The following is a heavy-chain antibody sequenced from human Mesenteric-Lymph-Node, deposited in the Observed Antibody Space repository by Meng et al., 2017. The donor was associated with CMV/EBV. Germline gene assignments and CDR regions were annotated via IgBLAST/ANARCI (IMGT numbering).Heavy chain of an antibody. CDR1: GGSFSGYY. CDR3: ARHQRWLKSEGGFNY. Sequence: QVQRQKWGAGLLKPSETLSLTCAGYGGSFSGYYWSWIRQPPGKGLEWIGEINHSGSTNYNPSLKSRVTISVDTSKNQFSLRLSSVTAADTAVYYCARHQRWLKSEGGFNYWGQGTLVTVSS. D-gene: IGHD4-23*01. CDR2: INHSGST. J-gene: IGHJ4*02. V-gene: IGHV4-34*01.